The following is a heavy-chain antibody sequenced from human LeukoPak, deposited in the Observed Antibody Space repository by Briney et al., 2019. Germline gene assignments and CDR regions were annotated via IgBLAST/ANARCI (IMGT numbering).Heavy chain of an antibody. D-gene: IGHD2-2*01. V-gene: IGHV1-69*13. Sequence: SVKVSCKASGGTFSSYAISWVRQAPGQGLEWMGGIIPIFGTANYAQKFQGRVTITADESTSTAYMELSSLRSEDTAVYYCARPQLPYYYYYGMDVWGQGTTVTVSS. CDR2: IIPIFGTA. J-gene: IGHJ6*02. CDR3: ARPQLPYYYYYGMDV. CDR1: GGTFSSYA.